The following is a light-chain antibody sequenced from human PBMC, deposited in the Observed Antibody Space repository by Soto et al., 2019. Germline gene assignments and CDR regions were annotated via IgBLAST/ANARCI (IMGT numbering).Light chain of an antibody. CDR2: HTS. CDR3: QQYGSSPVT. Sequence: TVLTQCPGALSLCTGERATLSCRPSQSVGGSFLAWYQQRPGQAPRLLIYHTSYRATGIPDRFSGSGSGTDVTLTISRLETEDFAVYYCQQYGSSPVTFGQGTKVDIK. J-gene: IGKJ1*01. V-gene: IGKV3-20*01. CDR1: QSVGGSF.